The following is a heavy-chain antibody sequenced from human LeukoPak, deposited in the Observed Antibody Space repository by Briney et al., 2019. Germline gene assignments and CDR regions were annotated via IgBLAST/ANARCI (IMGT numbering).Heavy chain of an antibody. D-gene: IGHD1-14*01. CDR1: GYTFTSYY. CDR2: ITPSDGTT. J-gene: IGHJ4*02. Sequence: ASVKVSCKASGYTFTSYYIHWVRQAPGQGLQWMGIITPSDGTTTYAQKFQGRVTMTRDMSTSTVYMELSSLRSEDTAVYYCATGTPFDYWGQGTLVTVSS. V-gene: IGHV1-46*01. CDR3: ATGTPFDY.